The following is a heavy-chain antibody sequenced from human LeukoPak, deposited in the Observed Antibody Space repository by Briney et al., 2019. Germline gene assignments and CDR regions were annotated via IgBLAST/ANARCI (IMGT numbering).Heavy chain of an antibody. Sequence: TGGSLRLSCAASGFTFSSYAMSWVRQAPGKGLEWVSAISGSGGSTYYADSVKGRFTISRDNSKNTLYLQMNSLRAEDTAVYYCAKGMNKWNDAIFDYWGQGTLVTVSS. V-gene: IGHV3-23*01. J-gene: IGHJ4*02. CDR2: ISGSGGST. CDR1: GFTFSSYA. CDR3: AKGMNKWNDAIFDY. D-gene: IGHD1-20*01.